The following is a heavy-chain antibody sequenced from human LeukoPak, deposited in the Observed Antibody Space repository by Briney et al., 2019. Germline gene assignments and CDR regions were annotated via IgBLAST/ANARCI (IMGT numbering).Heavy chain of an antibody. Sequence: GGSLRLSCAASGFAFSSYGMHWVRQAPGKGLEWVAFIRYDGGNKYYADSVKGRFTISRDNSKNTLYLQMNSLRAEDTAVYYCAKGLTYSSSWYGEYFQHWGQGTLVTVSS. V-gene: IGHV3-30*02. D-gene: IGHD6-13*01. J-gene: IGHJ1*01. CDR1: GFAFSSYG. CDR2: IRYDGGNK. CDR3: AKGLTYSSSWYGEYFQH.